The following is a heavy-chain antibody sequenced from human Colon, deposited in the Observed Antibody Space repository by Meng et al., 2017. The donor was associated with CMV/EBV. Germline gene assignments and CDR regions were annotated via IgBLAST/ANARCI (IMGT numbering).Heavy chain of an antibody. J-gene: IGHJ6*02. V-gene: IGHV3-33*06. CDR2: IWYDGRYK. CDR3: AKSRQRGHYYYGFAV. CDR1: GFIFRDHG. Sequence: GESLKISCIGSGFIFRDHGMHWVRQAPGKGLEWVAVIWYDGRYKYYGDSVKGRATISRDDSKNTVYLQMNSLRGDDTGVYYCAKSRQRGHYYYGFAVWGRGTTVTVSS.